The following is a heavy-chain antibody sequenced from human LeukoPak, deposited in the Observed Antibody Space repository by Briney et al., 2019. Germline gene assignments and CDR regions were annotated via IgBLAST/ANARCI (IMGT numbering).Heavy chain of an antibody. Sequence: SETLSLTCAVYGGSFGGYYWSWIRQPPGKGLEWIGEINHSGSTNYNPSLKSRVTISVDTSKNQFSLKLSSVTAADTAVYYCARGRRPPLRGWFDPWGQGTLVTVSS. CDR1: GGSFGGYY. D-gene: IGHD3-16*01. J-gene: IGHJ5*02. CDR3: ARGRRPPLRGWFDP. CDR2: INHSGST. V-gene: IGHV4-34*01.